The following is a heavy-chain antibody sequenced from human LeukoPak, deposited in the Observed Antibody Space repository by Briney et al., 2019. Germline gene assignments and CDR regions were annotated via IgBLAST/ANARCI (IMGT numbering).Heavy chain of an antibody. CDR3: AKLDYDDSYNWFDP. Sequence: SETLSLTCTVSGGSISSYYWSWIRQPPGKGLEWIGYIYYSGSTNYNPSLKSRVTISVDTSKNQFSLKLSSVTAADTAVYYCAKLDYDDSYNWFDPWGQGTLVTVSS. CDR1: GGSISSYY. CDR2: IYYSGST. D-gene: IGHD4-17*01. J-gene: IGHJ5*02. V-gene: IGHV4-59*01.